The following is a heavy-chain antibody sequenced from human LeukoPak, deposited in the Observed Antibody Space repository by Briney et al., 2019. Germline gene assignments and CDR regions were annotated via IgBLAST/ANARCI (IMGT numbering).Heavy chain of an antibody. CDR3: VRDDNGMDV. J-gene: IGHJ6*02. Sequence: ASVKISCKASGYTFTGYYLHWVRQAPGQGLEWMGWISPNSDDTNYAQKFRGRVNMTRDTSISTAYMELSRLRSDDTAVYYCVRDDNGMDVWGQGTTVTVSS. V-gene: IGHV1-2*02. CDR2: ISPNSDDT. CDR1: GYTFTGYY.